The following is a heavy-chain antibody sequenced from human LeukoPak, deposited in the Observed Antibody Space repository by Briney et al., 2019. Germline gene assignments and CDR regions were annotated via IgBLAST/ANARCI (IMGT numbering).Heavy chain of an antibody. D-gene: IGHD3-10*01. CDR2: IFYSGST. V-gene: IGHV4-31*03. CDR3: ARVNVLRGQGFDY. Sequence: SETLSLTCTVSGGSINGGGYYWSWIRQHPGKGLEWIGYIFYSGSTYYNPSLKSRVTISVDTSKNQFSLKLSSVTAADTAVYYCARVNVLRGQGFDYWGQGTLVTVSS. J-gene: IGHJ4*02. CDR1: GGSINGGGYY.